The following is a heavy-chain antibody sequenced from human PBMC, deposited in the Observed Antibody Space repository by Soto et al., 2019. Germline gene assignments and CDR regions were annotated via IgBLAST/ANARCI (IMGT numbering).Heavy chain of an antibody. Sequence: ASVKVSCKASGYTFTGYYMHWVRQAPGQGLEWMGWINPNSGGTNYAQKFQGWVTMTRDTSISTAYMELSRLRSDDTAVYYCARGGSAAAGSSSYGMDVWGQGTTVTVSS. D-gene: IGHD6-13*01. CDR3: ARGGSAAAGSSSYGMDV. CDR2: INPNSGGT. J-gene: IGHJ6*02. CDR1: GYTFTGYY. V-gene: IGHV1-2*04.